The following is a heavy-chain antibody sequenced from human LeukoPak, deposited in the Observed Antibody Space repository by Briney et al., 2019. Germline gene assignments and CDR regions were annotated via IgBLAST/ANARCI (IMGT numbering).Heavy chain of an antibody. Sequence: GGSLRLSCAASGFTFSSYAMSWVRQAPGKGLESVSAISGSAGITYYADSVKGRFTISRDNSKNTLYLQMNSLRADDTAVYYCAKDPRVATIEIFDNWGQGTLVTVSS. CDR1: GFTFSSYA. J-gene: IGHJ4*02. CDR2: ISGSAGIT. V-gene: IGHV3-23*01. D-gene: IGHD5-12*01. CDR3: AKDPRVATIEIFDN.